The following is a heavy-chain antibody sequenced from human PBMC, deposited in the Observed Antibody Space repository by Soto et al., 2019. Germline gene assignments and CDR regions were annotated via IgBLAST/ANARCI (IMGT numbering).Heavy chain of an antibody. V-gene: IGHV3-7*05. CDR2: IKGDGSAK. Sequence: EVQLVESGGGLVQPGGSLRLSCAASGFTFGNYWMTWVRQAPGKGLEWVANIKGDGSAKSYLDSVRGRFTVSRDNAENSLFLLMNIPRAEDTALSYCARDVSPGSSRYYLDAFDIWGQGTMVTVS. CDR3: ARDVSPGSSRYYLDAFDI. CDR1: GFTFGNYW. D-gene: IGHD3-10*01. J-gene: IGHJ3*02.